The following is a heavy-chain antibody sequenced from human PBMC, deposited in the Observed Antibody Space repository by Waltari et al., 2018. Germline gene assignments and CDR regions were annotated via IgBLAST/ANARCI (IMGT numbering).Heavy chain of an antibody. CDR2: LYYSGST. J-gene: IGHJ2*01. Sequence: QLQLQGSGPGLVKPSETLSLTCTVSGGSISSSSYYWGWIRQPPGRGREWIGSLYYSGSTYYNPSLKSLVTISVDTSKNQFSLKLSSVTAADTAVYYCARESGDIVVVVAATYWYFDLWGRGTLVTVSS. CDR1: GGSISSSSYY. D-gene: IGHD2-15*01. CDR3: ARESGDIVVVVAATYWYFDL. V-gene: IGHV4-39*07.